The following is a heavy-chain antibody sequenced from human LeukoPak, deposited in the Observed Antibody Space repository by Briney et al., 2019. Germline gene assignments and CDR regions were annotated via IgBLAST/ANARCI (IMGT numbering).Heavy chain of an antibody. CDR3: ARSPTYYDTKPFDY. V-gene: IGHV3-30*01. D-gene: IGHD3-9*01. J-gene: IGHJ4*02. CDR2: ISYDGSNK. Sequence: GGSLRLSCAASGFTFSSHAMHWVRQAPGKGLEWVAVISYDGSNKYYADSVKGRFTISRDNSKNTLYLQMNSLRAEDTAVYYCARSPTYYDTKPFDYWGQGTLVTVSS. CDR1: GFTFSSHA.